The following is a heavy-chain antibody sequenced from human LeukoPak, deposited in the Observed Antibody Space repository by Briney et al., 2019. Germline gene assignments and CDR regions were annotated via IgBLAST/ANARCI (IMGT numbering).Heavy chain of an antibody. CDR1: GYTFTNHG. V-gene: IGHV1-18*04. CDR2: ISAYNGNT. CDR3: ARGYCTGGSCYFLDY. Sequence: ASVKVSCKASGYTFTNHGISWVRQAPGQGLEWMGWISAYNGNTNYAQKLQGRVTTTTDTSTGTAYMELRSLRSDDTAVYYCARGYCTGGSCYFLDYWGQGTLVTVSS. D-gene: IGHD2-15*01. J-gene: IGHJ4*02.